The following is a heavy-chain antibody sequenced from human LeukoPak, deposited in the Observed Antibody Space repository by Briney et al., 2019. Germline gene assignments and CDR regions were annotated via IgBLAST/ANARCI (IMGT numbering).Heavy chain of an antibody. CDR1: GFTLSSYS. D-gene: IGHD2-15*01. V-gene: IGHV3-21*04. Sequence: GGSLRLSCAASGFTLSSYSMNWVRQAPGKGLEWVSCISSSSSYIYYADSVKGRFTISRDNAKKSLYLQMNSLRAKDTAVYYCAKRWSYYFDYWGQGTLVTVSS. CDR2: ISSSSSYI. J-gene: IGHJ4*02. CDR3: AKRWSYYFDY.